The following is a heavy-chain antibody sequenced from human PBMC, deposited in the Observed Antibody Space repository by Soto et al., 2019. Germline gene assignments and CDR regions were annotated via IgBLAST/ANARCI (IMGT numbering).Heavy chain of an antibody. V-gene: IGHV1-69*13. CDR3: ARLGEVAARPERWFDP. Sequence: SVKVSCKASGGTFSSYAISWVRQAPGQGLEWMGGIIPIFGTANYAQKFQGRATITADESTSTAYMELSSLRSEDTAVYYCARLGEVAARPERWFDPWGQGTLVTVSS. CDR1: GGTFSSYA. CDR2: IIPIFGTA. J-gene: IGHJ5*02. D-gene: IGHD6-6*01.